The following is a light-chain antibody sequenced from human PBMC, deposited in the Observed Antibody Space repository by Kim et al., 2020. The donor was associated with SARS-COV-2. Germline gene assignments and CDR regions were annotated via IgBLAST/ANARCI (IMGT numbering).Light chain of an antibody. J-gene: IGLJ2*01. CDR2: GKS. CDR1: GLRGEY. Sequence: GGRGRMRGRGGGLRGEYARWDQQKAGQAPVLVIDGKSNRPSGVPDRCAGSSSGSAASLTSTGAQAEDEADYYGNSRDSSGNHLVFGGGTQLTVL. V-gene: IGLV3-19*01. CDR3: NSRDSSGNHLV.